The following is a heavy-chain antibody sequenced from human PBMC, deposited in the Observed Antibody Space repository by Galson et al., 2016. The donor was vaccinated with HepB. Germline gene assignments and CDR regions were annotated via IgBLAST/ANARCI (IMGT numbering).Heavy chain of an antibody. D-gene: IGHD2-2*01. V-gene: IGHV3-11*06. CDR1: GFIFSDYN. Sequence: SLRLSCAASGFIFSDYNFNWIRQAPGKGLEWVSYISASSGSTYYADSVRGRFTISRVNAKNSLYLQMNSLRDEDTAVYYCARHSYLHAGAMDVWGQGTTVTVSS. CDR3: ARHSYLHAGAMDV. CDR2: ISASSGST. J-gene: IGHJ6*02.